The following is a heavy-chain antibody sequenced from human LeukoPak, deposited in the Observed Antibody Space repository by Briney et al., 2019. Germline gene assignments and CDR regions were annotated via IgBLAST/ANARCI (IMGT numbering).Heavy chain of an antibody. CDR1: GYTFTSYG. Sequence: ASVKVSCKASGYTFTSYGISWVRQAPGQGLEWMGWISAYNGNTNYAQKLQGRVTMTTDTSTSTAYMELRSLRSDDTAVYYCARPSSIAARSGYYYMDVWGKGTTVTVSS. D-gene: IGHD6-6*01. CDR3: ARPSSIAARSGYYYMDV. CDR2: ISAYNGNT. V-gene: IGHV1-18*01. J-gene: IGHJ6*03.